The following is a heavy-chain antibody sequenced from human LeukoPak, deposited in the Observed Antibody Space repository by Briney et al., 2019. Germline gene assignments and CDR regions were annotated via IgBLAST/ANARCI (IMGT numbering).Heavy chain of an antibody. D-gene: IGHD7-27*01. CDR3: VKGRLTGDH. V-gene: IGHV3-23*01. CDR2: ISGSSGGT. CDR1: GFTFSSYG. Sequence: PGGSLRLSCAASGFTFSSYGMTWVRQAPGKGLEWVSGISGSSGGTYYPDSVKGRFTISRVNSKNTLYLQMNSLRAEDTAVYYCVKGRLTGDHWGQGTLVTVSS. J-gene: IGHJ4*02.